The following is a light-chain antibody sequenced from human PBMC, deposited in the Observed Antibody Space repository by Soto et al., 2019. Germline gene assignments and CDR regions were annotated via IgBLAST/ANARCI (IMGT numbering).Light chain of an antibody. CDR2: DAS. J-gene: IGKJ4*01. CDR3: QQSEALVLS. Sequence: DIQMTQSPSSLSASVGDRVTISCQASQDITDYLNWYQQKPGKAPRLLIYDASNLKTGVPSRFSGSGSGTDFTFTISSLQPEDIATYYCQQSEALVLSFGGGTKVEIK. V-gene: IGKV1-33*01. CDR1: QDITDY.